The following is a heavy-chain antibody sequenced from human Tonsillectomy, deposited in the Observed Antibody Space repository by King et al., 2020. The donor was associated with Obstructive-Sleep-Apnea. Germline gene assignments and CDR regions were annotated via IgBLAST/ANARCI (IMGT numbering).Heavy chain of an antibody. CDR2: IYYSANT. CDR1: GGSISSSSFH. Sequence: QLQLQESGPGLVKPSETLSLTCTVSGGSISSSSFHWGWIRQPPGKGLEWIGSIYYSANTYYNPSLKSRVTISVDTSKNQFSLRLSSVTAAATAVYYCAGDPATCSGGTCQDWGQGTLVTVSS. J-gene: IGHJ4*02. D-gene: IGHD2-15*01. CDR3: AGDPATCSGGTCQD. V-gene: IGHV4-39*07.